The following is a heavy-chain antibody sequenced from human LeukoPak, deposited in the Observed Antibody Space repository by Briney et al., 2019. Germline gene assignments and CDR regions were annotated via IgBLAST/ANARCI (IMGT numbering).Heavy chain of an antibody. CDR1: GFTFSSAW. CDR2: IKSKTDGGTT. V-gene: IGHV3-15*01. J-gene: IGHJ4*02. Sequence: GGSLRLSCAASGFTFSSAWMSWVRQAPGKGLEWVGRIKSKTDGGTTDYAAPVKGRFTISRDDSKNTLYLQMNSLKTEDTAVYYCTSYPSYYGSGSRLYYFDYWGQGTPVTVSS. CDR3: TSYPSYYGSGSRLYYFDY. D-gene: IGHD3-10*01.